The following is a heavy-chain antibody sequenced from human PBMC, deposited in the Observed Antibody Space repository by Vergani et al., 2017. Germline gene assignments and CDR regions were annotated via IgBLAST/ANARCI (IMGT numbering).Heavy chain of an antibody. CDR1: GGTFRSYA. V-gene: IGHV1-69*01. J-gene: IGHJ3*02. CDR3: AGPRETAANWANDAFDI. Sequence: QVQLVQSGVEVKNPGSSVKASCKPSGGTFRSYAISWVRQPPGQGLEWMGGIIPIFGTANYAQKFQGRVTITADETTSTAHMELSSLRSEDTAVYYCAGPRETAANWANDAFDIWGQGTMVTVSS. D-gene: IGHD7-27*01. CDR2: IIPIFGTA.